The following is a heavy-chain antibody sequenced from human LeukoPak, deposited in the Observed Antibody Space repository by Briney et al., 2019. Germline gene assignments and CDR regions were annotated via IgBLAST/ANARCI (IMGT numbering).Heavy chain of an antibody. CDR3: ARDPSSSGWYGYYFDY. D-gene: IGHD6-19*01. CDR2: ISGRNSPI. Sequence: GGSLRLSCAASGFSFSDYYLSWIRQVPGKGLEWVSSISGRNSPIYYADSVKGRFTISRDNAKNSLYLQMNSLRAEDTAVYYCARDPSSSGWYGYYFDYWGQGTLVSVSS. CDR1: GFSFSDYY. V-gene: IGHV3-11*04. J-gene: IGHJ4*02.